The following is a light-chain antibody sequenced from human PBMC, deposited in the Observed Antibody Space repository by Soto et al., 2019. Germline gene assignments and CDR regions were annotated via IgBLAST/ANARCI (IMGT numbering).Light chain of an antibody. V-gene: IGKV1-5*03. CDR3: HQYNSLYT. Sequence: DIQMTQSPSTLSASVGDRVTITCRASQSISSWLAWYQQKPGKAPKLLIYKASSLESGVPSRFSGSGSGTEFTLTISSLQPDDFATYYCHQYNSLYTVGQGTKLEIK. CDR2: KAS. J-gene: IGKJ2*01. CDR1: QSISSW.